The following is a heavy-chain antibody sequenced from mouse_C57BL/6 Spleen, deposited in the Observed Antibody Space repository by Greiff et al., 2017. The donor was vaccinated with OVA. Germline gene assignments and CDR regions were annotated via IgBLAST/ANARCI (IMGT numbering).Heavy chain of an antibody. V-gene: IGHV5-4*01. CDR2: ISDGGSYT. CDR3: ARDSTTEGFDY. D-gene: IGHD1-1*01. J-gene: IGHJ2*01. Sequence: EVQLVESGGGLVKPGGSLKLSCAASGFTFSSYAMSWVRQTPEKRLEWVATISDGGSYTYYPDNVKGRFTISRDNAKNNLYLQMSHLKSEDTAMYYCARDSTTEGFDYWGQGTTLTVSS. CDR1: GFTFSSYA.